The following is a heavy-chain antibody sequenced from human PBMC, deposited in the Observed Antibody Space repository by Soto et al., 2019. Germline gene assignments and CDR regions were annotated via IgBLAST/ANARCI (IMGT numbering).Heavy chain of an antibody. CDR2: IIPIFGTA. CDR3: ARANCYDSSGYLDY. CDR1: GGTFSSYA. V-gene: IGHV1-69*13. Sequence: ASVKVSCKASGGTFSSYAISWVRQAPGQGLEWMGGIIPIFGTANYAQKFQGRVTITADESTSTAYMELSSLRSEDTAVYYCARANCYDSSGYLDYWGQGTLVTVSS. D-gene: IGHD3-22*01. J-gene: IGHJ4*02.